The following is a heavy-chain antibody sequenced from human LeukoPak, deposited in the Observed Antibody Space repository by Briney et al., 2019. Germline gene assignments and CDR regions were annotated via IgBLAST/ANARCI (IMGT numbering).Heavy chain of an antibody. V-gene: IGHV4-4*07. D-gene: IGHD5/OR15-5a*01. Sequence: PSETLSLTCTVSGGSISSYSWNWIRQPAGKGLEWIGRISTSGNINYSPSLKSRVTMSVDTSKNQFSLKLTSVTAADTAMYYCARDKGLPQTFDIWGQGTMVTVSS. CDR1: GGSISSYS. CDR3: ARDKGLPQTFDI. J-gene: IGHJ3*02. CDR2: ISTSGNI.